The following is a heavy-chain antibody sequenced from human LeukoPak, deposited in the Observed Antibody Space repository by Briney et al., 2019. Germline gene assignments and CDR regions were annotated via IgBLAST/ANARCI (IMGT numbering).Heavy chain of an antibody. CDR1: GFTFSSYG. Sequence: GGSLRLSCAASGFTFSSYGMHWVRQAPGKGLEWVAVIWYDGSNKYYADSVKGRFTISRDNSKNTLYLQMNSLRAEDTAVYYCARDLGSGYDSHYNGMDVWGQGTTVTVSS. J-gene: IGHJ6*02. D-gene: IGHD5-12*01. CDR2: IWYDGSNK. V-gene: IGHV3-33*01. CDR3: ARDLGSGYDSHYNGMDV.